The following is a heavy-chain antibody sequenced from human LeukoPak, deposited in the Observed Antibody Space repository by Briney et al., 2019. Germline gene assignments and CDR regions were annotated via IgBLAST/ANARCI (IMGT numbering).Heavy chain of an antibody. V-gene: IGHV5-51*01. J-gene: IGHJ6*03. CDR3: ARPRIAAAGNVYYMDV. D-gene: IGHD6-13*01. Sequence: GGSLQISCQGSGCIFTSYWIGWVRQVPGKGLEWMGIIYPGDSDTRYSPPFQGQVTISAAKSISTAYLQWSSLQASDTAMYYCARPRIAAAGNVYYMDVWGKGTTVTVSS. CDR2: IYPGDSDT. CDR1: GCIFTSYW.